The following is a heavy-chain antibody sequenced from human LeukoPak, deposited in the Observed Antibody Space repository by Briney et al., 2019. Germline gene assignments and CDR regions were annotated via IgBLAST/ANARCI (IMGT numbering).Heavy chain of an antibody. CDR1: GYTFTSYD. CDR2: MNPNSGNT. D-gene: IGHD3-9*01. J-gene: IGHJ6*02. V-gene: IGHV1-8*01. Sequence: ASVKVSCKASGYTFTSYDINWVRQATGQGLEWMGWMNPNSGNTGYAQKFQGRVTMTRNTSISTAYMELSSLRSEDTAVYYCARGDYDILTGYYPLYYYYYGMDVWGQGTTVTVSS. CDR3: ARGDYDILTGYYPLYYYYYGMDV.